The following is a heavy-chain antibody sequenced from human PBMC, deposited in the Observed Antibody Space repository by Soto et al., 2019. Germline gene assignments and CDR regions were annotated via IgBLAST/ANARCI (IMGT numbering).Heavy chain of an antibody. J-gene: IGHJ5*02. CDR1: GGTFSSYS. CDR2: IIPIFGTA. CDR3: ARAPIVVVPAAIPRWFDP. V-gene: IGHV1-69*13. D-gene: IGHD2-2*02. Sequence: GASVKVSCKASGGTFSSYSISWVLQAPGQGLEWMGGIIPIFGTANYAQKFQGRVTITADESTSTAYMELSSLRSEDTAVYYCARAPIVVVPAAIPRWFDPWGQGTRVTVSS.